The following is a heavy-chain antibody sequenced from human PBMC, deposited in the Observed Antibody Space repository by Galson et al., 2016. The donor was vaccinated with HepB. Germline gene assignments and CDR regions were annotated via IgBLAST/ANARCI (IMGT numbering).Heavy chain of an antibody. J-gene: IGHJ4*02. V-gene: IGHV3-9*01. Sequence: SLRLSCAVSGFTFDNYAMHWVRQAPGKGLEWVSGISWNGGSIGYADSVKGRFTISRDNANNSLYLQMNSLSLEDTAFYYCAKDTVAWWGGEYFHSWGQGSLVTVSS. CDR2: ISWNGGSI. CDR3: AKDTVAWWGGEYFHS. D-gene: IGHD2-8*02. CDR1: GFTFDNYA.